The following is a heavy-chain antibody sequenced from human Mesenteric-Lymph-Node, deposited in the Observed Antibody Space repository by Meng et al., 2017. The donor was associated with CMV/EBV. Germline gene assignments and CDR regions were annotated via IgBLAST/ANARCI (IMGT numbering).Heavy chain of an antibody. D-gene: IGHD6-19*01. Sequence: GESLKISCAVSGFNFSKYEMTWVRQAPRKGLEWLSYISSRGERTYYAESVKGRFTTSRDNGRNLLYLDMNSLRAEDTAIYYCASNLGQWLDWFDPWGQGTPVTVSS. CDR3: ASNLGQWLDWFDP. J-gene: IGHJ5*02. CDR2: ISSRGERT. V-gene: IGHV3-48*03. CDR1: GFNFSKYE.